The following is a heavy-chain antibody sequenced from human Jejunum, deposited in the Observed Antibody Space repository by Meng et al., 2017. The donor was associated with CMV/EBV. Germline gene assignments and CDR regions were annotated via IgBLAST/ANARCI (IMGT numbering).Heavy chain of an antibody. D-gene: IGHD2-21*01. J-gene: IGHJ4*02. V-gene: IGHV4-61*01. Sequence: SGAPVNSGSYYWSWIRQPPGKGLEWIGYIYYSGNTNYNPSLKSRVAISADPPRHQISLKLSSVTAADTAVYYCARGAPYYGDYVTHWGPGALVTVSS. CDR1: GAPVNSGSYY. CDR2: IYYSGNT. CDR3: ARGAPYYGDYVTH.